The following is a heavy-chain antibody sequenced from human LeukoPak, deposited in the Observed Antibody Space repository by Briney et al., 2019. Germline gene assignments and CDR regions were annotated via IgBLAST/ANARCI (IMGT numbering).Heavy chain of an antibody. CDR3: ARFIHLGEYKHYFDY. CDR1: GGSISSNFYY. V-gene: IGHV4-39*01. J-gene: IGHJ4*02. Sequence: SGTLSLTCTVSGGSISSNFYYWGWIRQPPGKGLEWIGNIYYRGSTYYNPSLKSRVTISVDTSKNQFSLKLTSVTAADTAVYYCARFIHLGEYKHYFDYWGQGTLVTVSS. CDR2: IYYRGST. D-gene: IGHD3-16*01.